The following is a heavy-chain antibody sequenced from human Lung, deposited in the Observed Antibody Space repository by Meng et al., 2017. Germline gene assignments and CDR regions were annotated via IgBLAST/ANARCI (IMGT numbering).Heavy chain of an antibody. CDR1: GYTFIDYY. Sequence: QAQLVQSGAEVKKPGASVKVSCKASGYTFIDYYMHWLRQAPGQGLEWMGRINPNSGGADYAQKFQGRVTMTRDKSISTAYMELTRLRSDDTAVYYCAREQQWLVQDFDSWGQGTLVTVSS. CDR3: AREQQWLVQDFDS. D-gene: IGHD6-19*01. V-gene: IGHV1-2*06. CDR2: INPNSGGA. J-gene: IGHJ4*02.